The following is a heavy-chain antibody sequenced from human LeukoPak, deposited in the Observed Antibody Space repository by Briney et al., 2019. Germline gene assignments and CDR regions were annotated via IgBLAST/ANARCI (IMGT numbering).Heavy chain of an antibody. J-gene: IGHJ4*02. Sequence: SQTLSLTCAVSGGSISSGGYSWSWIRQPPGKGLEWIGYIYHSGSTYYNPSLKSRVTISVDRSKNQFSLKLSSVTAADTAVYYCARQSTVTTAEFDYWGQGTLVTVSS. CDR3: ARQSTVTTAEFDY. CDR2: IYHSGST. CDR1: GGSISSGGYS. V-gene: IGHV4-30-2*01. D-gene: IGHD4-17*01.